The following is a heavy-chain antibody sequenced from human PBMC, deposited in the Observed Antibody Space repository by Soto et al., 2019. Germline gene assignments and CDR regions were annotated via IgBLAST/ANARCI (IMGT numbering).Heavy chain of an antibody. Sequence: GGSLRLSCAASGFTFSSYWMSWVRQAPGKGLEWVANIKQDGSEKYYVDSVKGRFTISRDNAKNSLYLQMNSLRAEDTAVYYCARVPRYFDWLSLPYGMDVWGQGTTVTVSS. J-gene: IGHJ6*02. CDR2: IKQDGSEK. CDR1: GFTFSSYW. D-gene: IGHD3-9*01. CDR3: ARVPRYFDWLSLPYGMDV. V-gene: IGHV3-7*03.